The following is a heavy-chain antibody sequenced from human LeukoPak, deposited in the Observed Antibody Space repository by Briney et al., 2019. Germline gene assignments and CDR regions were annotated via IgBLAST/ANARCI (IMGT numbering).Heavy chain of an antibody. Sequence: GGSLRLSCAASGFTVSSNYMSWVRQAPGKGLEWVSVIYSGGSTYSADSVKGRFTISRDNSKNAVFLQMNRLRAEDTAVYYCARDWCSGQSCYLDYWGQGTLITVSS. CDR2: IYSGGST. CDR3: ARDWCSGQSCYLDY. V-gene: IGHV3-53*01. CDR1: GFTVSSNY. J-gene: IGHJ4*02. D-gene: IGHD2-15*01.